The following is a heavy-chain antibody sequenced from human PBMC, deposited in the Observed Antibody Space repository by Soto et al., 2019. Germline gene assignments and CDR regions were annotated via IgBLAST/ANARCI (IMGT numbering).Heavy chain of an antibody. Sequence: GGSLRLSYAASGCTFSDYYMSWIRQAPGKGLEWVSYISSSSSYTNYADSVKGRFTISRDNAKNSLYLQMNSLRAEDTAVYYCARPGYDYGGADYWGQGTLVTVS. CDR2: ISSSSSYT. CDR1: GCTFSDYY. V-gene: IGHV3-11*03. CDR3: ARPGYDYGGADY. D-gene: IGHD4-17*01. J-gene: IGHJ4*02.